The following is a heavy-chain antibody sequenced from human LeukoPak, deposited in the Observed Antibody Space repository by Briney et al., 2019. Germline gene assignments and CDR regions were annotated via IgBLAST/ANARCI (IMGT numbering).Heavy chain of an antibody. CDR2: ISSSGSTI. CDR3: ARDPSSGWHNDAFDI. Sequence: PGGSLRLSCAASGFTFSSYEMNWVRQAPGKGLEWVSYISSSGSTIYYADSVKGRFTISRDNAKNSLYLQMNSLRAEDTAVYYCARDPSSGWHNDAFDIWGQGTMVTVSS. D-gene: IGHD6-19*01. CDR1: GFTFSSYE. V-gene: IGHV3-48*03. J-gene: IGHJ3*02.